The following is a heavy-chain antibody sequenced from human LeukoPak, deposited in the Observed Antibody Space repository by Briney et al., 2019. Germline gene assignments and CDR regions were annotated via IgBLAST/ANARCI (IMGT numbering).Heavy chain of an antibody. D-gene: IGHD2-8*01. CDR1: GGSISSGDYY. CDR3: ARHASLLDGVNA. J-gene: IGHJ5*02. Sequence: SETLSLTCTVSGGSISSGDYYWSWIRQPPGKGLEWIGSIYHSGSTYYNPSLKSRVTISVDASKNQFSLKLSSVTAADTAVYYCARHASLLDGVNAWGQGTLVTVSS. CDR2: IYHSGST. V-gene: IGHV4-39*01.